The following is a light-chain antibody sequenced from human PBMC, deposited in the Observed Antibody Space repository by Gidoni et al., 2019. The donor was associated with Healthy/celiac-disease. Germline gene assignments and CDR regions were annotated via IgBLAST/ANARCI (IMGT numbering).Light chain of an antibody. CDR3: SSYTSSSTLNVV. V-gene: IGLV2-14*01. J-gene: IGLJ2*01. CDR1: SSDVGGYNY. Sequence: QSALTQPASVSGSPGQSFTISCTGTSSDVGGYNYVSWYQQHPGKAPKLMIYDVSNRPSGVSNRFSGSKSGNTASLTISGRQAEDEADYYCSSYTSSSTLNVVFGGGTKLTVL. CDR2: DVS.